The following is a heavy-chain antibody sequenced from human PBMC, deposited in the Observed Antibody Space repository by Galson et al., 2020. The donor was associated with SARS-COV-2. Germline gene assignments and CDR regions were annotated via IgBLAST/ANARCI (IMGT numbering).Heavy chain of an antibody. CDR1: GFTFRNYA. CDR2: LNNRGDAT. Sequence: GGSLRLSCAASGFTFRNYAMAWVRQAPGKGLEWVSLLNNRGDATYYAESVKGRLTISRDNSKNTLYLQVNNLRVEDTAIYYCAKEGGTGWATDYFEHWGQGILVTVSS. J-gene: IGHJ1*01. CDR3: AKEGGTGWATDYFEH. D-gene: IGHD6-19*01. V-gene: IGHV3-23*01.